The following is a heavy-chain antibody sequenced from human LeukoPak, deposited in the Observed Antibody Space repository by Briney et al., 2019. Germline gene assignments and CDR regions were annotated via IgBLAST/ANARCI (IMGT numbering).Heavy chain of an antibody. D-gene: IGHD1-14*01. Sequence: SETLSLTCTVSGGSISSYYWSWIRQPPGKGLEWIGYIYYSGSTNYNPSLKSRVTISADTSKNQFSLKLSSVTAADTAVYYCAREGREPRGFDPWGQGTLVTVSS. CDR2: IYYSGST. V-gene: IGHV4-59*01. CDR1: GGSISSYY. CDR3: AREGREPRGFDP. J-gene: IGHJ5*02.